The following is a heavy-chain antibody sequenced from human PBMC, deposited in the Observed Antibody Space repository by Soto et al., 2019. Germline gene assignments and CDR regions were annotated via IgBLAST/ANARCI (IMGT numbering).Heavy chain of an antibody. CDR3: ARAGLRYFDWLLSPRFKDFDY. J-gene: IGHJ4*02. CDR1: GYTFTSYG. D-gene: IGHD3-9*01. CDR2: ISAYNGNT. Sequence: GASVKVSCKASGYTFTSYGISWVRQAPGQGLEWMGWISAYNGNTNYAQKLQGRVTMTTDTSTSTAYMELRSLRSDDTAVYYCARAGLRYFDWLLSPRFKDFDYWGQGTLVTVSS. V-gene: IGHV1-18*01.